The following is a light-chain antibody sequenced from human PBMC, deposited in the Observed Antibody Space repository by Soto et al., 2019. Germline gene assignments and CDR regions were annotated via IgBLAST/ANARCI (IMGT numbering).Light chain of an antibody. CDR2: KAS. J-gene: IGKJ5*01. CDR3: QQRNDWPLT. Sequence: DIQMTQSPSTLSGSVGDRVTITCRASQTISSWLAWYQQKPGKAPKLLIYKASTLKSGVPSRFSGSGSGTEFTLTISSLQPDDFATYYCQQRNDWPLTFGPGTRLDIK. V-gene: IGKV1-5*03. CDR1: QTISSW.